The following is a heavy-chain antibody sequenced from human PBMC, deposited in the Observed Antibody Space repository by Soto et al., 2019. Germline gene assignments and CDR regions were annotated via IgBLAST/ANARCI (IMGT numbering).Heavy chain of an antibody. Sequence: EVQLVESGGGLVQPGGSLRLSCGASGFTFRTYWLSWVRQVPGKGLEWVANINQDGSEKNYVDSVKGRFTISRXXXKXXXXXXXXSLRAEDTALYYCARDGSTSWYSYDYHGMDVWGQGTTVTVSS. J-gene: IGHJ6*02. CDR2: INQDGSEK. CDR3: ARDGSTSWYSYDYHGMDV. D-gene: IGHD5-18*01. CDR1: GFTFRTYW. V-gene: IGHV3-7*05.